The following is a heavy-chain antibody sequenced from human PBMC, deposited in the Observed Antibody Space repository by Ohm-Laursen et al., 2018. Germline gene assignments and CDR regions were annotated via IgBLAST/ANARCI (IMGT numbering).Heavy chain of an antibody. Sequence: PSDTLSLTCVVYGGSFSGYYWSWIRQPPGKGLEWIGEINHSGSTNYNPSLKSRVTISVDTSKNQFSLKLSSVTAADTAVYYCARVLARYYDSSGYGYWGQGTLVTVSS. D-gene: IGHD3-22*01. J-gene: IGHJ4*02. CDR2: INHSGST. CDR3: ARVLARYYDSSGYGY. CDR1: GGSFSGYY. V-gene: IGHV4-34*01.